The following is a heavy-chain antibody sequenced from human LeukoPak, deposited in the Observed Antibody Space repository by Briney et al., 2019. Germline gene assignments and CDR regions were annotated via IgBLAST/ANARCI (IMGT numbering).Heavy chain of an antibody. V-gene: IGHV3-23*01. CDR2: ISGSGGST. CDR1: GFTFSSYG. CDR3: AKVLSIAVADDY. D-gene: IGHD6-19*01. J-gene: IGHJ4*02. Sequence: PGGSLRLSCAASGFTFSSYGMHWVRQAPGKGLEWVSAISGSGGSTYYADSVKGRFTISRDNSKNTLYLQMNSLRAEDTAVYYCAKVLSIAVADDYWGQGTLVTVSS.